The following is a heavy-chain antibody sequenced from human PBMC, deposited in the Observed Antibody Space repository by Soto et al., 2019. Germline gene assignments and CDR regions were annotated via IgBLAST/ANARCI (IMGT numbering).Heavy chain of an antibody. D-gene: IGHD3-3*01. V-gene: IGHV4-59*02. CDR1: GGSVGFYY. CDR3: ARRVDFWSGYDMAYYYNMDV. CDR2: IYNNGGT. J-gene: IGHJ6*03. Sequence: SETLSLTCTVSGGSVGFYYWTWIRQPPGKGLEWIGYIYNNGGTNYNPSLKSRVTISLDTSKKQFSLRLSSVTAADTAVYYCARRVDFWSGYDMAYYYNMDVWGKGATVTVSS.